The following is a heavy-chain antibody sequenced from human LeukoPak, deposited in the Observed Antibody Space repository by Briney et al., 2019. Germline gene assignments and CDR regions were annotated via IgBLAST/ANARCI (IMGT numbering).Heavy chain of an antibody. J-gene: IGHJ4*02. CDR2: ISYDGSNK. Sequence: GGSLRLSCTASGFTFSSYGMHWVRQAPGNGLEWVAVISYDGSNKYYADSVKGRFTITRDNSKNTLYLQMNSLRAEDTAVYYCAKGKRWLQFWRDYDFYYWGQGTLVTVSS. CDR1: GFTFSSYG. D-gene: IGHD5-24*01. V-gene: IGHV3-30*18. CDR3: AKGKRWLQFWRDYDFYY.